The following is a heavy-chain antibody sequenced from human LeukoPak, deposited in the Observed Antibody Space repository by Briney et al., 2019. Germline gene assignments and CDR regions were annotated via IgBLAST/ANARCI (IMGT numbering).Heavy chain of an antibody. Sequence: PSETLSLTCTVSGGSISNYYWSWIRQPPGKGLEWIGYIYYSGSTNYNPSLKSRVTISVDTSKNQFSLKLSSVTAADTAVYYCAREKVYGYSYGSWFDPWGQGTLVTVSS. D-gene: IGHD5-18*01. CDR1: GGSISNYY. V-gene: IGHV4-59*01. CDR3: AREKVYGYSYGSWFDP. J-gene: IGHJ5*02. CDR2: IYYSGST.